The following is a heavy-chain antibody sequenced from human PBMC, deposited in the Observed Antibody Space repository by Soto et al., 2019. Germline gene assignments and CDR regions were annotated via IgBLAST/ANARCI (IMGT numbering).Heavy chain of an antibody. D-gene: IGHD6-13*01. CDR3: ANRLIAADGLGC. CDR2: FDPEDGET. Sequence: ASVKVSCKVSGYTLTELSMHWVRQAPGKGLEWMGGFDPEDGETIYAQKFQGRVTMTEDTSTDTAYMELSSLRSEDTAVYYCANRLIAADGLGCWGQGTLVTVSS. CDR1: GYTLTELS. J-gene: IGHJ4*02. V-gene: IGHV1-24*01.